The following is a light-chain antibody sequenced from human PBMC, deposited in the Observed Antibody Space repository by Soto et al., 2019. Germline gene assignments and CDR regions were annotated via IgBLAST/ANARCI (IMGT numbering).Light chain of an antibody. J-gene: IGKJ1*01. CDR1: QSVSSN. CDR3: QQYNNWPRGT. CDR2: GAS. V-gene: IGKV3-15*01. Sequence: EIVMTQSPATLSVSPGERATLSCRASQSVSSNLAWYQQKPGQAPRLLIYGASTRATGIPARFSGSGSGTEFTLTISSLQFEDFAVYYCQQYNNWPRGTFCQGTKVDIK.